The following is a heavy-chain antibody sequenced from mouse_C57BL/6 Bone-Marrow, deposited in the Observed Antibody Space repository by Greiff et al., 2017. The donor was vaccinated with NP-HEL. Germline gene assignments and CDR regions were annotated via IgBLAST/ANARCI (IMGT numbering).Heavy chain of an antibody. CDR3: ARIYYDYADY. Sequence: EVKLVESGGDLVKPGGSLKLSCAASGFTFSSYGMSWVRQTPDKRLEWVATISSGGSYTYYLDSVKGRFTISRDNAKNTLYLQMSSLKSEDTAMYYCARIYYDYADYWGQGTTLTVSS. J-gene: IGHJ2*01. V-gene: IGHV5-6*02. CDR1: GFTFSSYG. CDR2: ISSGGSYT. D-gene: IGHD2-4*01.